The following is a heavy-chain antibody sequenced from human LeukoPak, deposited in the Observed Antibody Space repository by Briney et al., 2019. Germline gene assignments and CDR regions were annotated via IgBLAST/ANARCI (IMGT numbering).Heavy chain of an antibody. Sequence: PSETLSLTCAVYGGSFSGYYWRFIRQPPGQGLEWLGEINRGRITNYNPSLKTRVTMSIDTSKIQFSLRLSSVTAADTAVYYCARLRGYNYDNSGYQLPDYFDLWGQGSPVTVSS. D-gene: IGHD3-22*01. V-gene: IGHV4-34*01. J-gene: IGHJ4*02. CDR3: ARLRGYNYDNSGYQLPDYFDL. CDR1: GGSFSGYY. CDR2: INRGRIT.